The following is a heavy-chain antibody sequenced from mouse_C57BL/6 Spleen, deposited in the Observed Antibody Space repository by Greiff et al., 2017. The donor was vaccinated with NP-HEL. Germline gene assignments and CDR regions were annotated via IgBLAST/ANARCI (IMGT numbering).Heavy chain of an antibody. CDR2: IDPSDSYT. D-gene: IGHD5-2*01. J-gene: IGHJ4*01. CDR3: ARRIPHYYAMDY. CDR1: GYTFTSYW. Sequence: VQLQQSGAELVRPGTSVKLSCKASGYTFTSYWMHWVKQRPGQGLEWIGVIDPSDSYTNYNQKFKGKATLTVDTSSSTAYMQLSSLTSEDSAVYYCARRIPHYYAMDYWGQGTSVTVSS. V-gene: IGHV1-59*01.